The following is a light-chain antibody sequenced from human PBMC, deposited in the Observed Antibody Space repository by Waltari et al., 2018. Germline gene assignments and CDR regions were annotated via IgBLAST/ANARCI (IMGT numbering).Light chain of an antibody. Sequence: DIQMTQSPSSLSASVGDRVTITCQASQDISNYLNWFQQKPGKAPKHRIYDASNLETGGPSRFSGSGSGTHFTFTISSLQPEDIATYYCQQYDDLTPLTFGGGTKVEI. CDR2: DAS. J-gene: IGKJ4*01. V-gene: IGKV1-33*01. CDR3: QQYDDLTPLT. CDR1: QDISNY.